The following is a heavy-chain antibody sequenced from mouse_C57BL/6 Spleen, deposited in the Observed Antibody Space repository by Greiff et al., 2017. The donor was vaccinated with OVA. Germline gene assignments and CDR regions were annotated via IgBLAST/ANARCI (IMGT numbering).Heavy chain of an antibody. J-gene: IGHJ3*01. Sequence: VQLQQSGPELVKPGASVKISCKASGYSFTSYYIHWVKQRPGQGLEWIGWIYPGSGNTKYNEKFKGKATLTADTSSSTAYMQLSSLTSEDSAVYYCARDYDVRCAYWGQGTLVTVSA. CDR3: ARDYDVRCAY. D-gene: IGHD2-4*01. CDR2: IYPGSGNT. CDR1: GYSFTSYY. V-gene: IGHV1-66*01.